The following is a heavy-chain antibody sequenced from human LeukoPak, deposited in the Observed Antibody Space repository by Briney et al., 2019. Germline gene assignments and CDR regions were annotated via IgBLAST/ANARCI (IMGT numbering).Heavy chain of an antibody. J-gene: IGHJ5*02. CDR1: GGSFSGNY. CDR3: ARGARVGHASSWYHP. D-gene: IGHD2-8*01. Sequence: SETLSLTCAVYGGSFSGNYWSWIRQPPGKGLEWIREINHGGSTNYNPSLKSRVTISVDTPKNQFSLKLSSVTAADTAVYYSARGARVGHASSWYHPWGQGTLVTVSS. CDR2: INHGGST. V-gene: IGHV4-34*01.